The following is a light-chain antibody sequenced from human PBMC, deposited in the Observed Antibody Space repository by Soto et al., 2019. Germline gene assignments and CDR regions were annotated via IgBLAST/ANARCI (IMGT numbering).Light chain of an antibody. CDR3: QQTSNTPQT. J-gene: IGKJ4*01. Sequence: DIKMNQSPSTLSASVGDRVTITCRASQSISSYLNWYQQKPAKAPKRLIYAASSLQSGVPSRFSGSGSGTDFTLTIRSLQPEDFATYYCQQTSNTPQTFGGGTKVDIK. CDR1: QSISSY. V-gene: IGKV1-39*01. CDR2: AAS.